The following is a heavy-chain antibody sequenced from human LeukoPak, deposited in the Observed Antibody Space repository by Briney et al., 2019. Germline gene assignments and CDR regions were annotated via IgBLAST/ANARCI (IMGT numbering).Heavy chain of an antibody. D-gene: IGHD1-1*01. CDR3: ARARNDPTFDP. V-gene: IGHV4-30-2*01. CDR1: GGSISSGGYS. Sequence: SQTLSLTCAVSGGSISSGGYSWSWIRQPPGKGLEWIGYIYHSGSTYYNPSLKSRVTISVDRSKNQFSLKLSSVTAADTAVYYCARARNDPTFDPWGQGTLVTVSS. J-gene: IGHJ5*02. CDR2: IYHSGST.